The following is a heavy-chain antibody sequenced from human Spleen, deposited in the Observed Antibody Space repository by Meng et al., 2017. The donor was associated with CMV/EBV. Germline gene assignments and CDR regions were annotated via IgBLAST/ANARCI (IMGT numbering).Heavy chain of an antibody. D-gene: IGHD6-13*01. V-gene: IGHV6-1*01. J-gene: IGHJ4*02. Sequence: SQTLSLTCGISGDSVSSNSAAWNWIRQSPSRGLEWLGRTYYRSKWRNEYAVSVKRRITINADTSKNQFSLQLNSVTPEDTAGYYCARGAYISSWYYFDYWGQGTLVTVSS. CDR1: GDSVSSNSAA. CDR3: ARGAYISSWYYFDY. CDR2: TYYRSKWRN.